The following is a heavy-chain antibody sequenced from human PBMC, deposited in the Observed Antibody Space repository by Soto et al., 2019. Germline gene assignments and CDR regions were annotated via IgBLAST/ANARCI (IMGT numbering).Heavy chain of an antibody. V-gene: IGHV3-23*01. J-gene: IGHJ4*02. D-gene: IGHD1-26*01. Sequence: EVQLLESGGGLVQPGGSLRLSCAASGFTFSSYAMNWVRQAPGKGLEWVSVISGSGGSTYYADSVKGRFTIAIDKSTNTLYLHRNRLRAEYTAVYYCARRGSGSYYDYWCQGTLVTVSS. CDR2: ISGSGGST. CDR3: ARRGSGSYYDY. CDR1: GFTFSSYA.